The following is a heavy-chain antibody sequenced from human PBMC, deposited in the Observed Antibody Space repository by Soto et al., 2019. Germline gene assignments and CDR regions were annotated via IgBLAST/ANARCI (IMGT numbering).Heavy chain of an antibody. D-gene: IGHD1-26*01. J-gene: IGHJ4*02. CDR2: IWYDGSNK. V-gene: IGHV3-33*01. CDR1: GFTFSSYG. Sequence: HPGGSLRLSCAASGFTFSSYGMHWVRQAPGKGLEWVAVIWYDGSNKYYADSVKGRFTISRDNSKNTLYLQMNSLRAEDTAVYYCARAQSLGSSRSNFDYWGQGTLVTVSS. CDR3: ARAQSLGSSRSNFDY.